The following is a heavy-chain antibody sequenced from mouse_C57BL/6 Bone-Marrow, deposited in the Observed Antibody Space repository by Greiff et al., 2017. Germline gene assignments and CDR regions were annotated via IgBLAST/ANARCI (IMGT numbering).Heavy chain of an antibody. J-gene: IGHJ2*01. CDR1: GYTFTSYW. V-gene: IGHV1-61*01. CDR2: IYPSDSET. Sequence: VQLQQPGAELVRPGSSVKLSCKASGYTFTSYWMDWVKQRPGQGLEWIGNIYPSDSETHYNQKFKDKATLTVDKSSSTAYMQLSSLTSEDSAVYYCARWGYYGSLDYWGQGTTLTVSS. D-gene: IGHD1-1*01. CDR3: ARWGYYGSLDY.